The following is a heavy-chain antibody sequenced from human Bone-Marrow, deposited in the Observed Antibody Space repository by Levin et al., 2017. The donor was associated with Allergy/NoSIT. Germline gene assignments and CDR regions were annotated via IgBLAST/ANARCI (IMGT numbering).Heavy chain of an antibody. CDR2: ISSSSSYI. V-gene: IGHV3-21*01. CDR3: ARDAAPSYDILTGYPDY. Sequence: GESLKISCAASGFTFSSYSMNWVRQAPGKGLEWVSSISSSSSYIYYADSVKGRFTISRDNAKNSLYLQMNSLRAEDTAVYYCARDAAPSYDILTGYPDYWGQGTLVTVSS. J-gene: IGHJ4*02. D-gene: IGHD3-9*01. CDR1: GFTFSSYS.